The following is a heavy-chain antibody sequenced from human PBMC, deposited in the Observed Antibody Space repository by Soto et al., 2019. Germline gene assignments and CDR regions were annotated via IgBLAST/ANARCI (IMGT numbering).Heavy chain of an antibody. J-gene: IGHJ6*02. CDR3: ARYGVAGTWRYYYYYGMDV. CDR1: GYTFTSYG. V-gene: IGHV1-18*01. Sequence: QVQLVQSGAEVKKPGASVKVSCKASGYTFTSYGISWVRQAPGQGLDGMGWISAYNGNTNYAQKLQGRVTMTTDTSTSKAYMELRRLRSDDTAVYYCARYGVAGTWRYYYYYGMDVWGQGTTVTVSS. D-gene: IGHD6-19*01. CDR2: ISAYNGNT.